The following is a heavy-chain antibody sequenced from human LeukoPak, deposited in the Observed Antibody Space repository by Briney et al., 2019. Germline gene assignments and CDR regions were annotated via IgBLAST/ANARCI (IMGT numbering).Heavy chain of an antibody. D-gene: IGHD2-15*01. CDR1: GFTLSDYY. J-gene: IGHJ4*02. Sequence: GGSLRLSCAASGFTLSDYYMSWIRQAPGKGLGWVSYISSSGSTIYYADSVKGRFTISRDNAKNSLYLQMNSLRAEDTAVYYCARGVVVVAATPPYFDYWGQGTLVTVSS. CDR3: ARGVVVVAATPPYFDY. CDR2: ISSSGSTI. V-gene: IGHV3-11*01.